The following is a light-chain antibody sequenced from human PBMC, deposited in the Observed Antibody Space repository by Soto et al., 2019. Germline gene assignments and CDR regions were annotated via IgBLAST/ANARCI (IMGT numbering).Light chain of an antibody. CDR1: QSVGRN. CDR2: GAS. V-gene: IGKV3-15*01. Sequence: EVVMTQSPATLSVSPGGRGTLSCRASQSVGRNLAWYQQKPGQAPRLLIYGASTRATGIPARFSGSGSGTEFTLTISSLQSEDFAVYYCQQYNNWPPYTFGQGTKVDIK. J-gene: IGKJ2*01. CDR3: QQYNNWPPYT.